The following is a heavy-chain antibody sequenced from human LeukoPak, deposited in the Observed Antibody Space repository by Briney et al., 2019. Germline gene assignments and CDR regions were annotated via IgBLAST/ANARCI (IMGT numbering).Heavy chain of an antibody. CDR2: INHSGST. Sequence: PSETLSLTCAVYGGSFSGYYWSWIRQPPGKGLEWIGEINHSGSTNYNPSLKSRVTISVDTSKNQFSLKLSSVTAADTAVYYCARAGRYCSSTSCRRYYYYYGMDVWGQGTTVTVSS. V-gene: IGHV4-34*01. D-gene: IGHD2-2*01. CDR1: GGSFSGYY. CDR3: ARAGRYCSSTSCRRYYYYYGMDV. J-gene: IGHJ6*02.